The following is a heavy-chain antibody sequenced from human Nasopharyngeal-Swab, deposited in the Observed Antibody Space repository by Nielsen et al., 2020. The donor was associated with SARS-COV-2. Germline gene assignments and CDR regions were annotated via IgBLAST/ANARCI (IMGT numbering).Heavy chain of an antibody. CDR3: AKDGTWGCYHKNYGMDV. CDR2: ISGSGGST. CDR1: GFTFSSYA. V-gene: IGHV3-23*01. D-gene: IGHD3-16*02. Sequence: GESLKISCAASGFTFSSYAMSWVRQAPGKGLEWVSAISGSGGSTYYADSVKGRFTISRDNSKNTLYLQMNSLRAEDTAVYYCAKDGTWGCYHKNYGMDVWGQGTTVTVSS. J-gene: IGHJ6*02.